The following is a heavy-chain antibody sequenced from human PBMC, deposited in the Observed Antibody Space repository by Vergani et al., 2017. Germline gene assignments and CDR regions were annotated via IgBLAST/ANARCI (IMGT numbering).Heavy chain of an antibody. CDR2: IHGSGTT. CDR3: ARRSGIVYDIFSGTQYFFDF. Sequence: QVQLQESGPGLVKPSQTLSLTCTVSGDSVSNDDYYWTWIRQPAGKTLEWIGRIHGSGTTNYNPSLKSRVTISVDTSKNQFSLKLNSVTAADTAVYYCARRSGIVYDIFSGTQYFFDFWGQGTLVTVSS. D-gene: IGHD3-9*01. CDR1: GDSVSNDDYY. V-gene: IGHV4-61*02. J-gene: IGHJ4*02.